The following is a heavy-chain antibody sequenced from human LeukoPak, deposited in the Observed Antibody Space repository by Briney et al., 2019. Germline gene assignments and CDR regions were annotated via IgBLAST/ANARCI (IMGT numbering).Heavy chain of an antibody. J-gene: IGHJ4*02. Sequence: PSETLSLTCTVSGGSISSYYWSWIRQPPGKGLGWIGYIYYSGSTNYNPSLKSRVTISVDTSKNQFSLKLSSVTAADTAVYYCARVLIYDSSGYYYNYFDYWGQGTLVTVSS. CDR2: IYYSGST. V-gene: IGHV4-59*01. CDR1: GGSISSYY. CDR3: ARVLIYDSSGYYYNYFDY. D-gene: IGHD3-22*01.